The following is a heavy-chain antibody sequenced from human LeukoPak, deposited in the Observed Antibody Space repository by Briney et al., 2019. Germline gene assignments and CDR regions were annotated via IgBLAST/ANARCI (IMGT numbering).Heavy chain of an antibody. CDR2: IYYSGST. Sequence: SETLYLTCTVSGGSISSYYWSWIRQPPGKGLEWIGYIYYSGSTNYNPSLKSRVTISVDTSKNQFSLKLSSVTAADTAVYYCARASPRTRGFHFDYWGQGTLVTVSS. D-gene: IGHD2-2*01. V-gene: IGHV4-59*01. CDR3: ARASPRTRGFHFDY. CDR1: GGSISSYY. J-gene: IGHJ4*02.